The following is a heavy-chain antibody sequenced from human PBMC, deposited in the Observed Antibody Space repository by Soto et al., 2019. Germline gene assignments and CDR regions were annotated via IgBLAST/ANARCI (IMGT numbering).Heavy chain of an antibody. CDR1: GGTFSTDS. Sequence: QVQLVQSGAEVKKPGSSVKVSCKASGGTFSTDSISWVRQAPGQGLEWMGGIIPMFGTANNAQKFQGRVTSTADEATSTAYMELSSLRSEDTAVYCCAGEIDGYYGMDVWGQGTTVTVAS. V-gene: IGHV1-69*12. J-gene: IGHJ6*02. CDR2: IIPMFGTA. CDR3: AGEIDGYYGMDV.